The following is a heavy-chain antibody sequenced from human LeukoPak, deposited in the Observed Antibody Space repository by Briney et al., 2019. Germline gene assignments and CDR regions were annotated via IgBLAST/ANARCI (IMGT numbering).Heavy chain of an antibody. CDR1: GFTFSDYY. J-gene: IGHJ4*02. V-gene: IGHV3-11*01. D-gene: IGHD6-13*01. CDR3: ASPYIAAAGSAGDY. Sequence: GGSLRLSCAASGFTFSDYYMSWIRQAPGKGLEWISYISSSGSTISYADSVKGRFTISRDNAKNSLYLQMNSLRAEDTAVYYCASPYIAAAGSAGDYWGQGTMVFVSS. CDR2: ISSSGSTI.